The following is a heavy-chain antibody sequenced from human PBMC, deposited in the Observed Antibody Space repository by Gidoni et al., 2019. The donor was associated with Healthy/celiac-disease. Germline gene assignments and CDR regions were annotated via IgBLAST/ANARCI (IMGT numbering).Heavy chain of an antibody. V-gene: IGHV2-26*01. D-gene: IGHD4-4*01. J-gene: IGHJ4*02. CDR1: GFSLSHARMG. CDR2: IFSNDEK. Sequence: QVTLKESGPVLVKPTETLTLTCTVSGFSLSHARMGVIWIRQPPGKALEWLAHIFSNDEKSYSTSLKSRLTISKDTSKSQVVLTMTNMDPVDTATYYCARKGWDSNYVNYFDYWGQGTLVTVSS. CDR3: ARKGWDSNYVNYFDY.